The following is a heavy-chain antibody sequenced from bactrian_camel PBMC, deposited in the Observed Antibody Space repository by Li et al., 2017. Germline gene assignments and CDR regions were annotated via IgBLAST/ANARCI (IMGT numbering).Heavy chain of an antibody. J-gene: IGHJ4*01. Sequence: VQLVESGGGLVQPGGSLRLSCAASGFTFSNYDMSWVRQAPGKGLEWVSAINNGGGSTYYADSVKGRFTISRDNAKNTLYLQMNSLKTEDTAVYYCVRSYRAEYGGSWSPNYWGQGTQVTVS. CDR2: INNGGGST. CDR3: VRSYRAEYGGSWSPNY. CDR1: GFTFSNYD. V-gene: IGHV3S40*01. D-gene: IGHD6*01.